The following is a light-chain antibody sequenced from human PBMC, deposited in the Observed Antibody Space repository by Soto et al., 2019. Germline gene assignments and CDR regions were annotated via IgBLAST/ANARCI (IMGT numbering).Light chain of an antibody. CDR1: SCDVGDYNY. CDR2: DVS. CDR3: CSYAGSPYV. Sequence: QSALTQPRSVSGSPGQSVAISCTGTSCDVGDYNYVSWYQQHPGKAPKVMIYDVSKRPSGVPDRFSGSKSGNTASLTISGLQAEDEADYYCCSYAGSPYVFGTGTKVTVL. J-gene: IGLJ1*01. V-gene: IGLV2-11*01.